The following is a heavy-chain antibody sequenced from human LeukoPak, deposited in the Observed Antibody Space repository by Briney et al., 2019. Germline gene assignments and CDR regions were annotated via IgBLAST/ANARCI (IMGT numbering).Heavy chain of an antibody. CDR1: GFTFSDYY. D-gene: IGHD2-2*01. V-gene: IGHV3-11*04. CDR3: ARETFCTSTRCPIGDHFDY. J-gene: IGHJ4*02. CDR2: ISSSGRTV. Sequence: GGSLRLSCAASGFTFSDYYISWIRQAPGKGLEWISYISSSGRTVDQADSLKGRFTISRDNAKNSLYLHMNSLRAEDTAVYYCARETFCTSTRCPIGDHFDYWGREPWSPSPQ.